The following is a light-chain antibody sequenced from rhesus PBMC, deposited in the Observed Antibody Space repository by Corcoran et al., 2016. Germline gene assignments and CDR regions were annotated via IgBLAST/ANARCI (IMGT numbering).Light chain of an antibody. CDR1: ENVNNY. Sequence: DIQMTQSPSSLSASVGDRVTITCRASENVNNYLNWYQQKPGKAPKLLIYKASTLQSGVPSRFSGSGSGTAYTFTISSLQPEDVATYYCQHGYGTPLTFGGGTKVELK. CDR2: KAS. CDR3: QHGYGTPLT. V-gene: IGKV1-74*01. J-gene: IGKJ4*01.